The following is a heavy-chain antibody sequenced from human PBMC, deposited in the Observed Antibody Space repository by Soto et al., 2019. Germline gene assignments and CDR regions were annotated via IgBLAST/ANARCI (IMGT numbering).Heavy chain of an antibody. CDR3: ARPYSSNSNWFDP. Sequence: QVQLVESGGGVVQPGRSLRLSCAASGFTFVNYGMHWVRQAPGKGLEWVAVVRDDADDAYYVDSVKGRFTISRDNSKNTLYLQMSSLRAEDTAVYYCARPYSSNSNWFDPWGQGTLVTVSS. J-gene: IGHJ5*02. CDR2: VRDDADDA. CDR1: GFTFVNYG. V-gene: IGHV3-33*01. D-gene: IGHD6-19*01.